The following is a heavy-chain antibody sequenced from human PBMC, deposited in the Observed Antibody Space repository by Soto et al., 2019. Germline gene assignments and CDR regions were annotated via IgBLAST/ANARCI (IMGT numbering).Heavy chain of an antibody. Sequence: QVQLQESGPGLVKPSQTLSLTCTVSGGSISSGGYYCSWIRQHPGKGLEWIGYIYYSGSTYYNPSLKSRVTISVDTSKNQFSLKLSAVTAADTAVYYCARATDSSGDAFDIWGQGTMVTVSS. D-gene: IGHD3-22*01. CDR1: GGSISSGGYY. CDR2: IYYSGST. CDR3: ARATDSSGDAFDI. V-gene: IGHV4-31*03. J-gene: IGHJ3*02.